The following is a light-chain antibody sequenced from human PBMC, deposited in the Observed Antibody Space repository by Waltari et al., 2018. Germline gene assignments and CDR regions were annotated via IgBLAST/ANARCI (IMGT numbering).Light chain of an antibody. J-gene: IGLJ2*01. CDR3: HAWRSGILV. Sequence: QLVLTQSPSAYASLGAPVKLTCTLRRAHSDYAIAWHEPQPGKGPRYLMKLNSDGSHNKGDGIPDRFSGSSSGAERYLTISSLQSEDEADYYCHAWRSGILVFAGGTKLTVL. CDR1: RAHSDYA. CDR2: LNSDGSH. V-gene: IGLV4-69*01.